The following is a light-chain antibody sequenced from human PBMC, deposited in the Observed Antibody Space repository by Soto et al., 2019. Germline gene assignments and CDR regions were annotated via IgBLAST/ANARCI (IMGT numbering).Light chain of an antibody. Sequence: QSVLTQPASVSGSPGQSVTISCTGSSSDVGTHNLVSWYQRHPAKAPQLLIYEVSKRPSGVSNRFSGSKSGNTASLTISRLQAEYEADYYCCSYAGSSPSYVFGSGTKVTVL. CDR2: EVS. CDR3: CSYAGSSPSYV. V-gene: IGLV2-23*02. CDR1: SSDVGTHNL. J-gene: IGLJ1*01.